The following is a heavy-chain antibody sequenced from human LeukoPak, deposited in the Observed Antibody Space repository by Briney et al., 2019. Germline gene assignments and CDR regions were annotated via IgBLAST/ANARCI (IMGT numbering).Heavy chain of an antibody. J-gene: IGHJ4*02. CDR1: GFTFSNTW. Sequence: GGSLRLSCAASGFTFSNTWMSWVRQAPGKGLEWVVRIKSKPDGGTTDYAAPVKGRFTTSRDDSKTTLYLQMNSLKTEDTAVYYCAKDYGPGSYYFDSWGQGTLVTVSS. CDR3: AKDYGPGSYYFDS. V-gene: IGHV3-15*01. D-gene: IGHD3-10*01. CDR2: IKSKPDGGTT.